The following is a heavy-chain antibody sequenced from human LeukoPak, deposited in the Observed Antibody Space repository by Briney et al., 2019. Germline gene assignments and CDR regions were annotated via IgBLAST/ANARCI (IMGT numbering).Heavy chain of an antibody. CDR2: IVGSNGKT. CDR1: GFTFSTYT. Sequence: GGSLRLSCAASGFTFSTYTMHWVRQAPGKGLDWVSGIVGSNGKTYYADSVKGRFTISRDNSKNTLYLQMNSLRAEDAAVYFCAKDYRPDGYNDLDYWGQGTQVTVSS. J-gene: IGHJ4*02. D-gene: IGHD5-24*01. V-gene: IGHV3-23*01. CDR3: AKDYRPDGYNDLDY.